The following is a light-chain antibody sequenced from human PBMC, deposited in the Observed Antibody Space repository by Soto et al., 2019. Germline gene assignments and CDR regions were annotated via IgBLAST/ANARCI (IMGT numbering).Light chain of an antibody. J-gene: IGKJ5*01. CDR3: QQYSNWSPIA. CDR1: QSVSSN. CDR2: GAS. Sequence: EIVMTQSPATQSVSPGERATLSCRASQSVSSNLAWYQQKPGQAPRLLIYGASTRATGIPARFSGSESGTEFTLTISSLQSEDFAVYYCQQYSNWSPIAFGQGTRLEIK. V-gene: IGKV3-15*01.